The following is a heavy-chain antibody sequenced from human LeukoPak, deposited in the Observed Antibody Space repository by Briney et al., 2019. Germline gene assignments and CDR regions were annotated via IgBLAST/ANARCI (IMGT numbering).Heavy chain of an antibody. CDR3: ARGPDIVVVPAAHAGGDYYYGMDV. D-gene: IGHD2-2*01. CDR1: GGTFSSYA. CDR2: IIPIFGTA. Sequence: EASVKVSCKASGGTFSSYAISWVRQAPGQGLEWMGGIIPIFGTANYAQKFQGRVMITADKSTSTAYMEPSSLRSEDTAVYYCARGPDIVVVPAAHAGGDYYYGMDVWGKGTTVTVSS. J-gene: IGHJ6*04. V-gene: IGHV1-69*06.